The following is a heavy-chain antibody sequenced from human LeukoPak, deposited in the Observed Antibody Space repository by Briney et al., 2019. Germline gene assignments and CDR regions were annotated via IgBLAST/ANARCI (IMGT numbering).Heavy chain of an antibody. CDR1: GFTFSSYS. J-gene: IGHJ4*02. CDR2: ISSSSSTI. CDR3: ARSEKNYDFWTGEDY. V-gene: IGHV3-48*04. Sequence: GGSLRLSCVASGFTFSSYSMNWVRQAPGKGLEWVSYISSSSSTIYYADSVKDRFTVSRDNAKNSLYLQMNSLRAEDTAVYYCARSEKNYDFWTGEDYWGQGTLVTVSS. D-gene: IGHD3-3*01.